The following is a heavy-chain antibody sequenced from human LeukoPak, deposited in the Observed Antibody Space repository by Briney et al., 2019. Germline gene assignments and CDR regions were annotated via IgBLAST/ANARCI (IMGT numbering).Heavy chain of an antibody. D-gene: IGHD1-14*01. V-gene: IGHV3-23*01. CDR2: ISDSGGST. Sequence: GGSLRLSCAASGFTFSSNAMSWVRQAPGKGLEWVSAISDSGGSTYYADSVKGRFTISRDNAKNSLYLQMNSLRDEDTAVYYCARDNDRAFDYWGQGTLVTVSS. CDR3: ARDNDRAFDY. CDR1: GFTFSSNA. J-gene: IGHJ4*02.